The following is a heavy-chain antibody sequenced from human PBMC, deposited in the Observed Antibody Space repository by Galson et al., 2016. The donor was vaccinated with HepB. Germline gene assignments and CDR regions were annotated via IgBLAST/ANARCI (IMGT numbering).Heavy chain of an antibody. Sequence: SLRLSCAASGFTFDDYGMDWVRQAPGKGLEWVAGIRWNSVGVGYADSVKGRFTISRDNAKNSLYLQMNSLGEEDTALYYCAKAATVIDGIDDWGQGTLVTVSS. D-gene: IGHD4-17*01. CDR1: GFTFDDYG. V-gene: IGHV3-9*01. CDR3: AKAATVIDGIDD. J-gene: IGHJ4*02. CDR2: IRWNSVGV.